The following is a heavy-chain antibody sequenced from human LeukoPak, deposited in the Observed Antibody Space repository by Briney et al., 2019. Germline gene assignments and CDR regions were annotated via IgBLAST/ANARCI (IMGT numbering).Heavy chain of an antibody. J-gene: IGHJ6*02. CDR3: AREAYYYGMDV. V-gene: IGHV4-39*02. CDR2: MSYSGST. Sequence: SETLSLTCTVSGGSISSSSYFWGWIRQPPGKGLEWVGSMSYSGSTYYNPSLKSRVTISVDTSKNQFSLKLSSVTAADTAVYYCAREAYYYGMDVWGQGTTVTVSS. CDR1: GGSISSSSYF.